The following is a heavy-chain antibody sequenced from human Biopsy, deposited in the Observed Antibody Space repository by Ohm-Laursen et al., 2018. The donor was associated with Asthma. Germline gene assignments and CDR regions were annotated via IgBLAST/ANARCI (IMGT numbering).Heavy chain of an antibody. CDR2: VDWDDDS. V-gene: IGHV2-70*13. J-gene: IGHJ4*02. CDR3: ARILTGGGHYYEFDF. Sequence: TQTLTLTCTFSGFSISDRGMGVRWIRQPPGKALEWLALVDWDDDSYYSTSLKTRLTISKDTSKNQVVLSMTNMDPVDTATYYSARILTGGGHYYEFDFWGQGTLVTVSS. CDR1: GFSISDRGMG. D-gene: IGHD3-22*01.